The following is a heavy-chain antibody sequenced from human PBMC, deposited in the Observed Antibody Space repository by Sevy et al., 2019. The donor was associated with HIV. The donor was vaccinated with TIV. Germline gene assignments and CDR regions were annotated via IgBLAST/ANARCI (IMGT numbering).Heavy chain of an antibody. CDR2: INPNSGGT. D-gene: IGHD3-22*01. CDR3: TRGPSGFSGSDLAY. Sequence: ASVKVSCKASGYTFTGYYMHWVRQAPGLGLEWMGWINPNSGGTKYAQKFQGRVTMTRDTSISTAYMELSRLKSDDTAHYYCTRGPSGFSGSDLAYWGQGTLVTVSS. V-gene: IGHV1-2*02. CDR1: GYTFTGYY. J-gene: IGHJ4*02.